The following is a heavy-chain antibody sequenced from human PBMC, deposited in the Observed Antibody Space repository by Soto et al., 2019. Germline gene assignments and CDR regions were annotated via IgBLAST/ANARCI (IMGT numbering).Heavy chain of an antibody. CDR1: GFTFNNYA. V-gene: IGHV3-23*01. J-gene: IGHJ4*02. D-gene: IGHD3-3*01. Sequence: EVQLLESGGGLVQPGGSLRLSCAASGFTFNNYAMSWVRQAPGKGLEWVSSISDSGGSTYYGDSVKGRFTISRDNSKNTVYLQMSSLRAEDTAVYYCARCPGEKCARNTIFGVVGEGFDYWGQGTLVTVSS. CDR3: ARCPGEKCARNTIFGVVGEGFDY. CDR2: ISDSGGST.